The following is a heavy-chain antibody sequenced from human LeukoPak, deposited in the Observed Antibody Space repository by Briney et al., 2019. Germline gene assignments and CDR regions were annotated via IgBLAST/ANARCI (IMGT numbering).Heavy chain of an antibody. D-gene: IGHD3-10*01. CDR3: ARDIVSGSGSLDY. Sequence: QPGGSLRLSCAASRFSFSNYWMHWVRQAPGKGLVWVSRVKSDRSNPSYADSVKGRFTISRDNAENMLYLQMNTLGAEDTAVYYCARDIVSGSGSLDYWGQGTLVTVSS. CDR2: VKSDRSNP. J-gene: IGHJ4*02. V-gene: IGHV3-74*01. CDR1: RFSFSNYW.